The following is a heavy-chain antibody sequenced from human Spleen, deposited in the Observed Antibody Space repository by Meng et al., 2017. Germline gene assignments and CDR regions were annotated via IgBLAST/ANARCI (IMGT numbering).Heavy chain of an antibody. J-gene: IGHJ1*01. D-gene: IGHD3-10*01. Sequence: QVQQWGAGLLKPSETLPLTCAVYGGSFSGYYCNWIRQPPGKGLGWIGEINHSGSTNYNPSLKSRLTISIDTSKNQFSLKVTSVTAADTAVYHCLRGSGGSVWGQGTLVTVSS. CDR1: GGSFSGYY. CDR3: LRGSGGSV. V-gene: IGHV4-34*01. CDR2: INHSGST.